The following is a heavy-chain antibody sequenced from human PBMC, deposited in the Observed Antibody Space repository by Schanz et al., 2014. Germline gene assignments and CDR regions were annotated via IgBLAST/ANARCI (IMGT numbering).Heavy chain of an antibody. CDR2: IIPSLGLA. CDR1: GYTFISYG. D-gene: IGHD2-2*02. V-gene: IGHV1-69*04. J-gene: IGHJ6*03. CDR3: AGTYCSSTSCYTGYYYMDV. Sequence: QVQLVQSGAEVRKPGASVKVSCKASGYTFISYGISWVRQAPGQGLEWMGRIIPSLGLAKYEQKFQDKVTITADTSTTTAYMELSGLRSEDTAVYYCAGTYCSSTSCYTGYYYMDVWGKGTTVTVSS.